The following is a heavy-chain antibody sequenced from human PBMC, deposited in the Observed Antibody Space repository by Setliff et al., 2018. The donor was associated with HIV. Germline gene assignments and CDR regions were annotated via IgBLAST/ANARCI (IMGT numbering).Heavy chain of an antibody. J-gene: IGHJ6*03. V-gene: IGHV4-39*01. CDR2: IYYTGTT. D-gene: IGHD6-13*01. CDR3: ARHSDSSSWPPGGYYHYMDV. CDR1: GGSISSSSYY. Sequence: SETLSLTCTVSGGSISSSSYYWGGIRQPPGKGLELIGSIYYTGTTYYHPSLESRVTLTVDMSRNQFSLRLTSVTAADTGVYYCARHSDSSSWPPGGYYHYMDVWGKGTTVTVSS.